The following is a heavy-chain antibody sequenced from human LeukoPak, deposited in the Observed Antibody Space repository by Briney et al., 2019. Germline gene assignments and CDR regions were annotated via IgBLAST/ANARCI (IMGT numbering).Heavy chain of an antibody. CDR2: IYYSGST. D-gene: IGHD1-26*01. V-gene: IGHV4-59*08. CDR1: GGSISSYY. CDR3: VRHGASGSYLYYFDY. J-gene: IGHJ4*02. Sequence: SETLSLTCTVSGGSISSYYWSWIRQTPGKGLEWIGYIYYSGSTNYNPSLKSRVTISVDTSKNQFSLKLSSVTAADTAVYFCVRHGASGSYLYYFDYWGQGTLVTVSS.